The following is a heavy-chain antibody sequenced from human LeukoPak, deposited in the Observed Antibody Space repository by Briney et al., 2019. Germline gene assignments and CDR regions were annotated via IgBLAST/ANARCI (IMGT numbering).Heavy chain of an antibody. CDR2: IYYSGST. Sequence: SETLSLTCAVYVGSFSGYHWNWIRQPPGKGLEWIGSIYYSGSTNYNPSLKSRVTISVDTSKNQFSLKLSSVTAADTALYYCARENGYRYDYWGQGTLVTVSS. J-gene: IGHJ4*02. V-gene: IGHV4-59*01. CDR1: VGSFSGYH. D-gene: IGHD5-18*01. CDR3: ARENGYRYDY.